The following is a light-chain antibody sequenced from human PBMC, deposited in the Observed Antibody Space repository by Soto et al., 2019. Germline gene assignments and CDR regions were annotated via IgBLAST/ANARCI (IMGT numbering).Light chain of an antibody. V-gene: IGLV2-14*01. Sequence: QSVLTQPASVSGSPGQSITISCTGSSSDVGAYNYVSWYRQYPGKAPQVIIYEVSDRPSGISNRFSGSKSGNTASLTISGLQAEDEADYYCSSYASDITHVFGGGTNVTVL. CDR2: EVS. CDR1: SSDVGAYNY. J-gene: IGLJ3*02. CDR3: SSYASDITHV.